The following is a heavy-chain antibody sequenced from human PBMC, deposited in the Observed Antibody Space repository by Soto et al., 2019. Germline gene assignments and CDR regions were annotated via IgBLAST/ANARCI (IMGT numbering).Heavy chain of an antibody. D-gene: IGHD6-6*01. CDR3: ARGGIAARRDYYYYYGMDV. V-gene: IGHV1-69*13. J-gene: IGHJ6*02. CDR2: IIPIFGTA. CDR1: GGTFSSYA. Sequence: SVNVSCKASGGTFSSYAISWVRQAPGQGLEWMGGIIPIFGTANYAQKFQGRVTITADESTSTAYMKMSSLRSDDTAVYYCARGGIAARRDYYYYYGMDVWGQGTTVTVSS.